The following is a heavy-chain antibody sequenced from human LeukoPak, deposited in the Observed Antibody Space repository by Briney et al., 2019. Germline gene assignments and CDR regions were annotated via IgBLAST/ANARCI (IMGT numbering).Heavy chain of an antibody. D-gene: IGHD3-10*01. Sequence: GGSLRLSCAASGFTFSSYAMSWVRQAPGKGLEWVSAISGSGGSTYYADSVKGRFTISRDNSKHTLYLQMTSLRAQDTAVYYCPKDLSPAGLSMVAYYFDYWGQGTLLTVSS. CDR2: ISGSGGST. V-gene: IGHV3-23*01. J-gene: IGHJ4*02. CDR1: GFTFSSYA. CDR3: PKDLSPAGLSMVAYYFDY.